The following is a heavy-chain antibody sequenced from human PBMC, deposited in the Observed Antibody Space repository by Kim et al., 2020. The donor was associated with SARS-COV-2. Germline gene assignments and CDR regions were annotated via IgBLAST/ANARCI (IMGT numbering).Heavy chain of an antibody. CDR1: GYSFTSYW. J-gene: IGHJ4*02. V-gene: IGHV5-51*01. CDR2: IYPGDSDT. D-gene: IGHD3-10*01. Sequence: GESLKISCKGSGYSFTSYWIGWVRQMPGKGLEWMGIIYPGDSDTRYSPSFQGQVTISADKSISTAYLQWSSLKASDTAMYYCARHPGPHKTYYYGSGSPRGVDYWGQGTLVTVSS. CDR3: ARHPGPHKTYYYGSGSPRGVDY.